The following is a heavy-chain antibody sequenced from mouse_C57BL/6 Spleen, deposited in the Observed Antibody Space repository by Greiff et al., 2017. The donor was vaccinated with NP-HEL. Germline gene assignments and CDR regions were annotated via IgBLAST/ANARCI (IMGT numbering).Heavy chain of an antibody. V-gene: IGHV1-80*01. CDR3: AIEGCYYDYSRRYFCV. CDR1: GYAFSSYW. D-gene: IGHD2-4*01. CDR2: IYPGDGDT. J-gene: IGHJ1*03. Sequence: QVQLQQSGAELVKPGASVKISCKASGYAFSSYWMNWVKQRPGKGLEWIGQIYPGDGDTNYNGKFKGKATLTADKSSSTAYMQLSILTSESSAVYFCAIEGCYYDYSRRYFCVWGTGPTVTVSS.